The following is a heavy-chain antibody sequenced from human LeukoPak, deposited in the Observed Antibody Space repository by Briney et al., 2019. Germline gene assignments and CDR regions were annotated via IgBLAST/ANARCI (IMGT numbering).Heavy chain of an antibody. CDR1: GFTFSSYA. CDR3: AKDRGTMVRGARYYFDY. J-gene: IGHJ4*02. CDR2: ISGSGGST. D-gene: IGHD3-10*01. Sequence: GGSLRLSCAASGFTFSSYAMSWVRQAPGKGLEWVSAISGSGGSTYYADSVKGRFTISRDNSKNTLYLQMNSLRAEDTAVYYCAKDRGTMVRGARYYFDYWGQGTLVTVSS. V-gene: IGHV3-23*01.